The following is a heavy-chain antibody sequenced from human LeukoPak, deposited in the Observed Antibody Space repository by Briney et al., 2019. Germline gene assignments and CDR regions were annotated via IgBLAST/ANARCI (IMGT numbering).Heavy chain of an antibody. J-gene: IGHJ4*02. CDR2: IYATGST. CDR3: ARQGYTASYYFLDF. CDR1: GDFIRSYW. V-gene: IGHV4-4*07. Sequence: KSSETLSLTCDVSGDFIRSYWWGWVRQPAGKGLEWIGRIYATGSTKFNPSLKSRLTMSMDTSTYQLSLKLSLKLTSVTAADTAVYFCARQGYTASYYFLDFWSQGTLVTVSP. D-gene: IGHD1-26*01.